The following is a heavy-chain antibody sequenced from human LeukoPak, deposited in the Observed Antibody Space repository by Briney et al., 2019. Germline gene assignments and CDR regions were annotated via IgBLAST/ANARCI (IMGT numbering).Heavy chain of an antibody. CDR1: GGSISSYY. Sequence: SETLSLTCTVSGGSISSYYWSWIRQPPGKGLEWIGYIYYSGSTNYNPSLKSRVTISVDTSKNQFSLKLSSVTAADTAVYYCARGAGGDPGVWFDPWGQGTLVTVSS. V-gene: IGHV4-59*01. CDR2: IYYSGST. J-gene: IGHJ5*02. CDR3: ARGAGGDPGVWFDP. D-gene: IGHD2-21*02.